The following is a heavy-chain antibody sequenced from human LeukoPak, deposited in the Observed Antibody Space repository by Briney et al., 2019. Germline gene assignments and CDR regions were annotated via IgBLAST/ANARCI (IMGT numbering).Heavy chain of an antibody. J-gene: IGHJ4*02. V-gene: IGHV5-51*01. CDR1: GYDFTPYW. CDR2: TFAGYSYT. Sequence: GESLKISRQSSGYDFTPYWIVWVRQMPGKGLEWMGITFAGYSYTIYSPSFQGQVTISADKSISTAYLQWSSLKASDTAMYYCARRSGIIAAAGIVDYWGQGTLVTVSS. D-gene: IGHD6-13*01. CDR3: ARRSGIIAAAGIVDY.